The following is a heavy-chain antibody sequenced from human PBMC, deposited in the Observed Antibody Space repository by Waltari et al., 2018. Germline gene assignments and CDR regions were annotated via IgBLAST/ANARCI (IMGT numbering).Heavy chain of an antibody. CDR1: GFGFSTYG. J-gene: IGHJ4*02. CDR3: AKDLRASAGPY. V-gene: IGHV3-23*01. Sequence: EVQLWESGGGWVQTGGSRRLACVGTGFGFSTYGMTWVRQVPGKWLEWFSAISGSANDTYYADFVKGRFTMSRDNSKNTLSLHMNNVSVDDTAIYSCAKDLRASAGPYWGQATLVTVSS. CDR2: ISGSANDT. D-gene: IGHD6-13*01.